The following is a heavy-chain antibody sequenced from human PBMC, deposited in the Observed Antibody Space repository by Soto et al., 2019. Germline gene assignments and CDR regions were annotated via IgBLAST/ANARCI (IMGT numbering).Heavy chain of an antibody. J-gene: IGHJ4*02. D-gene: IGHD4-17*01. CDR3: ARFTVTTRYFDY. Sequence: SETLSLTCTVSGGSVSSGSYYWSWIRQPPGKGLEWIGYIYYSGSTNYNPSLKSRVTISVDTSKNQFSLKLSSVTAADTAAYYCARFTVTTRYFDYWGQGTLVTVSS. CDR1: GGSVSSGSYY. V-gene: IGHV4-61*01. CDR2: IYYSGST.